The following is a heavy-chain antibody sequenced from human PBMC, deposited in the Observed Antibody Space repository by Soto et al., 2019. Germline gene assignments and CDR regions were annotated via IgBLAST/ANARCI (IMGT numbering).Heavy chain of an antibody. V-gene: IGHV4-39*01. CDR2: ISYSGST. CDR3: ARHFSVDYFDY. CDR1: GGSISTYY. J-gene: IGHJ4*02. Sequence: SETLSLTCTVSGGSISTYYWGWVRQPPGKGLEWIGTISYSGSTYYNPSLKSRVTISVDRSKNQFSLKLSSVTAADTAVYYCARHFSVDYFDYWGQGALVTVSS.